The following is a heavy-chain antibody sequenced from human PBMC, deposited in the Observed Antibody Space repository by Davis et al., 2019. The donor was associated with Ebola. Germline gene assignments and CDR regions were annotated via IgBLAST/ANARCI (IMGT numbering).Heavy chain of an antibody. CDR1: GFTFSSYW. J-gene: IGHJ4*02. CDR3: ARSSYNYGPGADS. V-gene: IGHV3-74*01. D-gene: IGHD5-18*01. CDR2: VSGDGRRT. Sequence: PGGSLRLSCAASGFTFSSYWMHWVRQVPGKGLVWVSRVSGDGRRTTYADSVKGRFTISRDNAKNTLYLQMNSLRAEDTAVYYCARSSYNYGPGADSWDQGTLVTVSS.